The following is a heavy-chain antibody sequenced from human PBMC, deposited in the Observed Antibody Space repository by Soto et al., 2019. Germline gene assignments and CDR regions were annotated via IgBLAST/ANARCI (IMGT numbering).Heavy chain of an antibody. Sequence: ASVKVSWKASGDTFTSYDSNWVRQATGQGLEWMGWMNPNSGNTGYAQKFQGRVTMTRNTSISTAYMELSSLRSEDTAVYYCATNARYCSGGSCYSGVDYWGQGTLVTVSS. CDR3: ATNARYCSGGSCYSGVDY. V-gene: IGHV1-8*01. J-gene: IGHJ4*02. CDR2: MNPNSGNT. D-gene: IGHD2-15*01. CDR1: GDTFTSYD.